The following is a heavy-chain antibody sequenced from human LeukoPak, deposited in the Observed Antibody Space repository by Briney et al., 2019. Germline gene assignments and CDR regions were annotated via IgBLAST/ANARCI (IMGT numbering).Heavy chain of an antibody. D-gene: IGHD1-1*01. Sequence: ASVKVSCKASGGTFSSYAISWVRQAPGQGLEWMGGIIPIFGTANYAQKFQGRVTITADESTSTAYMELSSLRSEDTAVYYCARTRFGVQLERRDACDIWGQGTMVTVSS. CDR1: GGTFSSYA. CDR2: IIPIFGTA. J-gene: IGHJ3*02. V-gene: IGHV1-69*13. CDR3: ARTRFGVQLERRDACDI.